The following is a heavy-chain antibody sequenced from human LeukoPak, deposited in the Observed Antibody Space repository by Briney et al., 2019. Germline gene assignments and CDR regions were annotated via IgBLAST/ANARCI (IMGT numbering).Heavy chain of an antibody. J-gene: IGHJ4*02. CDR1: GITLIGRW. V-gene: IGHV3-21*01. CDR3: ARDGIAGDFDY. D-gene: IGHD6-13*01. CDR2: ISSSSSYI. Sequence: PGGSLRLFCAASGITLIGRWMTWVRQAPGKGLEWVSSISSSSSYIYYADSVKGRFTISRDNAKNSLYLQMNSLRAEDTAIYYCARDGIAGDFDYWGQGTLVTVSS.